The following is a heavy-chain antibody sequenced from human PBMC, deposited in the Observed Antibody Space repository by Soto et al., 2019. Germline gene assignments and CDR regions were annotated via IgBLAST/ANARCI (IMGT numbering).Heavy chain of an antibody. CDR1: GFTFSSYS. D-gene: IGHD3-22*01. CDR3: ARDRGVVVTGSPLDY. CDR2: ISSSSSII. Sequence: EVQLVESGGGLVQPGGSLRLSCAASGFTFSSYSMNWVRQAPGKGLEWVSYISSSSSIIYYADSVKGRFTISRDNAKNSLYLQMNSLRDEETAVYYCARDRGVVVTGSPLDYWGQGTLVTVSS. V-gene: IGHV3-48*02. J-gene: IGHJ4*02.